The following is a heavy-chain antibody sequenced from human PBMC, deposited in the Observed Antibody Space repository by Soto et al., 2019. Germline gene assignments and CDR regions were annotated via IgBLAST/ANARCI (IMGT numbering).Heavy chain of an antibody. CDR2: IVPMLGTP. Sequence: QVQLVQSGAEVKEPGSSVRVSCKASGGTFDNFIMNWVRQTPGQGLEWMGGIVPMLGTPTYAEKFKGRVTISATGSTSTLYMEVPSLRSADTAIYYCARNGTYSSSLSQYSGMDVWGQGTTVTVSS. CDR1: GGTFDNFI. V-gene: IGHV1-69*01. J-gene: IGHJ6*02. D-gene: IGHD1-26*01. CDR3: ARNGTYSSSLSQYSGMDV.